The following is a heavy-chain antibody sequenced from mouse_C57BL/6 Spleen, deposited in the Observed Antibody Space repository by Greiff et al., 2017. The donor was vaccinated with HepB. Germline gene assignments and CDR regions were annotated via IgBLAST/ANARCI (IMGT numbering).Heavy chain of an antibody. CDR1: GYTFTDYN. J-gene: IGHJ4*01. D-gene: IGHD1-1*01. V-gene: IGHV1-22*01. CDR3: ARSPITTVVGAMDY. CDR2: INPNNGGT. Sequence: SGPELVKPGASVKMSCKASGYTFTDYNMHWVKQSHGKSLEWIGYINPNNGGTSYNQKFKGKATLTVNKSSSTAYMELRSLTSEDSAVYYCARSPITTVVGAMDYWGQGTSVTVSS.